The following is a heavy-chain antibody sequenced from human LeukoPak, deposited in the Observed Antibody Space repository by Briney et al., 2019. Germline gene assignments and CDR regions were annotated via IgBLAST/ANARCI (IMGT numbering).Heavy chain of an antibody. CDR3: ARGEYYSDTSSYFDY. CDR1: GYSVTTNY. J-gene: IGHJ4*02. V-gene: IGHV3-30*03. D-gene: IGHD3-22*01. Sequence: PGGSLRLSCAASGYSVTTNYMNWVRQAPGKGLEWVAVISYDGSNKYYADSVKGRFTISRDNSKNTLFVQMSSLRAEDTAVYYCARGEYYSDTSSYFDYWGQGTLVTVSS. CDR2: ISYDGSNK.